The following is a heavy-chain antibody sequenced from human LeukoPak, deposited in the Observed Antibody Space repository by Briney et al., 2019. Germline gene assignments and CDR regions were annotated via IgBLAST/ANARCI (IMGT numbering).Heavy chain of an antibody. D-gene: IGHD6-19*01. CDR2: IIPIFGTA. CDR1: GGTFSSYA. CDR3: ATKGADSSGWYWYFDY. V-gene: IGHV1-69*05. J-gene: IGHJ4*02. Sequence: ASVKVSCKASGGTFSSYAISWVRQAPGQGLEWMGRIIPIFGTANYAQKFQGRVTITTDESTSTAYMELSSPRSEDTAVYYCATKGADSSGWYWYFDYWGQGTLVTVSS.